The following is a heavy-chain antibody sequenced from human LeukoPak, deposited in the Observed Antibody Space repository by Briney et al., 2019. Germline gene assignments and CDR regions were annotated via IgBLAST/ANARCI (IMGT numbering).Heavy chain of an antibody. Sequence: GGSLRLSCAASGFTFRNYGMSWVRQAPGKGLEWVSIASVGGGGEFYADSVKGRFTVSRDDSKNTLYLQMNSLRVEDTAVYYCAKDLLRWAFDIWGQGTVVTVSS. CDR3: AKDLLRWAFDI. D-gene: IGHD4-23*01. J-gene: IGHJ3*02. CDR1: GFTFRNYG. CDR2: ASVGGGGE. V-gene: IGHV3-23*01.